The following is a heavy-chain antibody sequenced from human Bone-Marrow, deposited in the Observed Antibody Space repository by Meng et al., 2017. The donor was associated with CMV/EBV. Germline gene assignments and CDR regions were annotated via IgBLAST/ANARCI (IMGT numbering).Heavy chain of an antibody. V-gene: IGHV4-59*01. CDR3: ARGREIVVVPAATGSRTYYYYAMDV. D-gene: IGHD2-2*01. Sequence: SETLSLTCTVSGGSISGYYWSWIRQPPGKGLECIGYMYYSGSANYNPSLKSRVTISVDTSRNQFSLRLSSVTAADTAVYYCARGREIVVVPAATGSRTYYYYAMDVWGQGTTVTVSS. CDR2: MYYSGSA. CDR1: GGSISGYY. J-gene: IGHJ6*02.